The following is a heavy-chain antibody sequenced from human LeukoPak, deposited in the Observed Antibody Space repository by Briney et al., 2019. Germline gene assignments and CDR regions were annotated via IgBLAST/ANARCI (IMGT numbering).Heavy chain of an antibody. Sequence: GGSLRLSCAASASTFSSNWMHWVRQAPGKGLVWVSRISKDGSSTNYADSVKGRFTISRDNAKNTLYLRMSSLTAEDTAVYYCAASMAGFNWFDPWGQGTLVTVSS. CDR2: ISKDGSST. J-gene: IGHJ5*02. D-gene: IGHD6-19*01. CDR3: AASMAGFNWFDP. V-gene: IGHV3-74*01. CDR1: ASTFSSNW.